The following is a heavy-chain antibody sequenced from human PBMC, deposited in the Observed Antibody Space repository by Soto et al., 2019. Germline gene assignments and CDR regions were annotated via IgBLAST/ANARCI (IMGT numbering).Heavy chain of an antibody. D-gene: IGHD6-13*01. Sequence: GGSLRLSCAASGFTFSSYAMSWVRQAPGKGLEWVSAISGSGTTYFTDSVKGRFTISRDNSKNALYLQMNGLRADDTAVYYCANFQYTSGWFFDYWGQGTLVTVS. CDR3: ANFQYTSGWFFDY. CDR2: ISGSGTT. CDR1: GFTFSSYA. J-gene: IGHJ4*02. V-gene: IGHV3-23*01.